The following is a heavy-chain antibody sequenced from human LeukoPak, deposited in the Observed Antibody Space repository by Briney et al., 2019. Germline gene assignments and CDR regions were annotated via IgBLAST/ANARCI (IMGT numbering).Heavy chain of an antibody. CDR1: GGSISSYY. D-gene: IGHD6-19*01. CDR2: IYYSGST. V-gene: IGHV4-59*01. Sequence: PSETLSLTCTVSGGSISSYYWSWIRQPPGKGLEWIGYIYYSGSTNYNPSLKSRVTISVDTSKNQFSLKLSSVTAADTAVYYCARGDSSGWYEGWFDPWGQGTLVTVSP. J-gene: IGHJ5*02. CDR3: ARGDSSGWYEGWFDP.